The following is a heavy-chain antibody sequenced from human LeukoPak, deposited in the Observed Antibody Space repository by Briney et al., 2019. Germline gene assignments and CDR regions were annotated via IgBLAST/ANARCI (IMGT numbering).Heavy chain of an antibody. CDR3: ARGGMHCSSTSCYGMDV. J-gene: IGHJ6*02. CDR1: GYTFTIYG. V-gene: IGHV1-18*01. D-gene: IGHD2-2*01. CDR2: IRAYNGNT. Sequence: ASVKVSFKASGYTFTIYGISWVRQAPGQGLEWMGWIRAYNGNTDYAQKLQGRVTMTTDTSTSTAYMELRSLRSDDTAVYYCARGGMHCSSTSCYGMDVWGQGTTVTVSS.